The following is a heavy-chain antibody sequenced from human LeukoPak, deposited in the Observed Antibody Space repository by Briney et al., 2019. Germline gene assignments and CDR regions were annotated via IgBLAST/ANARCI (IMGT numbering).Heavy chain of an antibody. J-gene: IGHJ4*02. Sequence: RGSLRLSCAASGFTFSSYAMSWVRQAPGKGLEWVSAISGSGGSTYYADSVKGRFTISRDNSKNTLYLQMNSLRAEDTAVYYCAKEGGLPNSRDNNFDYWGQGTLVTVSS. D-gene: IGHD4-23*01. CDR2: ISGSGGST. V-gene: IGHV3-23*01. CDR1: GFTFSSYA. CDR3: AKEGGLPNSRDNNFDY.